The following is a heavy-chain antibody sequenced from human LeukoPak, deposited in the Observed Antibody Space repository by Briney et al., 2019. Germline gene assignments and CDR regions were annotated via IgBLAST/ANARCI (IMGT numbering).Heavy chain of an antibody. CDR1: GGSISSSSYY. J-gene: IGHJ4*02. CDR3: ARDQYGGAPFFDY. V-gene: IGHV4-39*07. D-gene: IGHD4-23*01. CDR2: IYYSGST. Sequence: PSETLSLTCTVSGGSISSSSYYWGWIRQPPGKGLEWIGSIYYSGSTYYNPSLKSRVTISVDTSKNQFSLKLSSVTAADTAVYYCARDQYGGAPFFDYWGQGTLVTVSS.